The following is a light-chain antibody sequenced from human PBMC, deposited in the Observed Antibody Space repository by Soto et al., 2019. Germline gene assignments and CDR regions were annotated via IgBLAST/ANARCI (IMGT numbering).Light chain of an antibody. V-gene: IGKV3-11*01. CDR1: QSVNTD. CDR3: QQRSDWPLT. Sequence: EIVLTQSPATLSLSPGVRATLSCRASQSVNTDLAWYQQKPGQAPRLLMYDASNRATSVPRRFSGSESGIAVTLTISSLSPEDLAVHYCQQRSDWPLTFGGGPKVEIK. J-gene: IGKJ4*01. CDR2: DAS.